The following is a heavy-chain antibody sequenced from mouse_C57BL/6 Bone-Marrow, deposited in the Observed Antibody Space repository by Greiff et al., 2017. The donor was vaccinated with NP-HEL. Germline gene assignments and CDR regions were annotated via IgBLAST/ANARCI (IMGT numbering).Heavy chain of an antibody. CDR3: TTYDYDVKFAY. J-gene: IGHJ3*01. CDR2: IDPENGDT. D-gene: IGHD2-4*01. V-gene: IGHV14-4*01. Sequence: VQLKQSGAELVRPGASVKLSCTASGFNIKDDYMHWVKQRPEQGLEWIGWIDPENGDTEYASKFQGKATITADTSSNTAYLQLSSLTSEDTAVYYCTTYDYDVKFAYWGQGTLVTVSA. CDR1: GFNIKDDY.